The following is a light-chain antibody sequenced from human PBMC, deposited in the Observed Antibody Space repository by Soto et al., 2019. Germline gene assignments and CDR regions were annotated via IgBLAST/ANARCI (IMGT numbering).Light chain of an antibody. CDR1: QSLSRN. J-gene: IGKJ3*01. CDR3: QQYNNWPSHIT. Sequence: EIVMTQSPATLSVSPGERATLSCRASQSLSRNLAWYQQKPGQAPRLLIYGASTRATNIPARFSGSGSGTEFTLTISSLQSEDFAVYYCQQYNNWPSHITFGPGTKVDIK. CDR2: GAS. V-gene: IGKV3-15*01.